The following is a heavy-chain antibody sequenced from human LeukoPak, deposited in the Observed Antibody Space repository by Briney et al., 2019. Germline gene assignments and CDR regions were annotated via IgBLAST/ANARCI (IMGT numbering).Heavy chain of an antibody. CDR3: ARGDYYYDSTDLGAFDI. Sequence: SETLSLTCIVSGGSISRSNYYWGWIRQSPGKGLECIGSIYYSGNTYYNPSLKSRVTISVDTSKNQFSQKLSSVTAADTAVYYCARGDYYYDSTDLGAFDIWGQGTMVTVSS. V-gene: IGHV4-39*01. CDR1: GGSISRSNYY. J-gene: IGHJ3*02. CDR2: IYYSGNT. D-gene: IGHD3-22*01.